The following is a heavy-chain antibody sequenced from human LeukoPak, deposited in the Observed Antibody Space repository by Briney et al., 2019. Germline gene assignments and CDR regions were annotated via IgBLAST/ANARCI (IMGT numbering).Heavy chain of an antibody. CDR3: ARIWDYGDSYDY. V-gene: IGHV4-59*01. Sequence: SETLSLTCTVSGGSISSYYWSWIRQPPGKGLEWIGYIYYSGSTNYNPSLKSRVTISVDTSKNQFSLKLSSVTAADTAVYYCARIWDYGDSYDYWGQGTLVTVSS. CDR1: GGSISSYY. CDR2: IYYSGST. D-gene: IGHD4-17*01. J-gene: IGHJ4*02.